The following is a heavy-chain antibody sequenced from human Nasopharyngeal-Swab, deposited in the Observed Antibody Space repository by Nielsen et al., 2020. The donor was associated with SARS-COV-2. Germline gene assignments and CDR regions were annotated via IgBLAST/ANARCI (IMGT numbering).Heavy chain of an antibody. V-gene: IGHV3-23*01. CDR2: ISGSGGST. CDR3: ARDDGQLGDS. CDR1: GFTFSSYA. J-gene: IGHJ4*02. D-gene: IGHD6-6*01. Sequence: GESLKISCAASGFTFSSYAMSWVRQAPGKGLEWVSAISGSGGSTYYADSVKGRFTISRDSSKNTLDLQMNSLRPEDTAVYYCARDDGQLGDSWGQGTLVTVSS.